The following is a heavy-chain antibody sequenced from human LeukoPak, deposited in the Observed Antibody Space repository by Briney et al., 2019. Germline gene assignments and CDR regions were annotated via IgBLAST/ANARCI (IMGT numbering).Heavy chain of an antibody. CDR2: ISWDGGGT. J-gene: IGHJ3*02. CDR3: ANDGAYYDSSTDAFDI. Sequence: GGSLRLSCAASGFTFDDYAMHWVRQTPGKGLEWVSLISWDGGGTYYADSVKGRFTISRDNSKNTLYLQMNSLRAEDTAVYYCANDGAYYDSSTDAFDIWGQGTMVTVSS. V-gene: IGHV3-43D*03. D-gene: IGHD3-22*01. CDR1: GFTFDDYA.